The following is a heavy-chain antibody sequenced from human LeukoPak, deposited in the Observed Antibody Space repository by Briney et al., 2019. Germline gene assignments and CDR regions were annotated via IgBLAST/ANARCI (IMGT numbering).Heavy chain of an antibody. CDR2: ISYDGSNK. Sequence: PGGSLRLSCAASGFTFSTFAMIWVRQAPGKGLEWVAVISYDGSNKYYADSVKGRFTISRDNSKNTLYLQMNSLRAEDTAVYYCASAHDYGDYPPNLYDYWGQGTLVTVSS. CDR3: ASAHDYGDYPPNLYDY. V-gene: IGHV3-30*03. CDR1: GFTFSTFA. D-gene: IGHD4-17*01. J-gene: IGHJ4*02.